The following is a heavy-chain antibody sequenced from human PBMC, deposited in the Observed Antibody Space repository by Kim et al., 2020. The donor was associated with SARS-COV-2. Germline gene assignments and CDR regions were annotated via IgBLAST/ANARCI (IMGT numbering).Heavy chain of an antibody. CDR3: ARQPLARAAVDY. J-gene: IGHJ4*02. Sequence: YYTPALKSSVTISVDTSKNQYSLRLSSVTAADTAGYYCARQPLARAAVDYWGQGTLVTVSS. V-gene: IGHV4-39*01. D-gene: IGHD6-13*01.